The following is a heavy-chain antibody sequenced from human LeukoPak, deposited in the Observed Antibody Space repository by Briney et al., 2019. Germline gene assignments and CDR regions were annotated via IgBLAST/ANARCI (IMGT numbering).Heavy chain of an antibody. Sequence: AGGSLRLSCAASGFSFSSYSMNWVRQVPGKGLEWVSYISGGSSTMYYADSVKGRFTISRDNAKNSLYLQMNSLRDEDTAVYYCARPSVITSRQYYFDYWGQGALVTVSS. CDR2: ISGGSSTM. CDR3: ARPSVITSRQYYFDY. J-gene: IGHJ4*02. V-gene: IGHV3-48*02. CDR1: GFSFSSYS. D-gene: IGHD1-14*01.